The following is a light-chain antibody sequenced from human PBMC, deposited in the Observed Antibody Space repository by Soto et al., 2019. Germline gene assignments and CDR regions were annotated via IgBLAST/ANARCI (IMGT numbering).Light chain of an antibody. CDR2: GAS. Sequence: EIVMTQSPATLSGSPGDTVTLSCRASQSVSGNLAWYQQIPGQAPRLLIYGASTRATGIPARFSGSGSGTDFTLTISSLQSEDFAVYYCQQYNNWLFTFGGGTRVEIK. CDR1: QSVSGN. J-gene: IGKJ4*01. CDR3: QQYNNWLFT. V-gene: IGKV3-15*01.